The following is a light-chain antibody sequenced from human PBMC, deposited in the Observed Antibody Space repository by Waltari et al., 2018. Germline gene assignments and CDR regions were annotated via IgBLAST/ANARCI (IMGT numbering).Light chain of an antibody. J-gene: IGKJ2*01. V-gene: IGKV1-39*01. CDR3: QQDYSSPPYT. CDR2: AAT. CDR1: QSICTY. Sequence: DIQMTQSPSTLSASVGDRVTITCRASQSICTYLNWYQQKPGKAPSLLIFAATSLQSGVPSRFSGSGSGTEFTLTINNLQPEDFATYYCQQDYSSPPYTFGQGTKLLI.